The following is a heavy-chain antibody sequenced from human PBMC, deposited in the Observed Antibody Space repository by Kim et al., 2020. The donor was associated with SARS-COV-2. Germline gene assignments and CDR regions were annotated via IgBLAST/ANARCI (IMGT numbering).Heavy chain of an antibody. CDR2: IWYDGSNK. V-gene: IGHV3-33*01. CDR1: GFTFSSYG. CDR3: ARGPYSSSPDY. J-gene: IGHJ4*02. D-gene: IGHD6-13*01. Sequence: GGSLRLSCAASGFTFSSYGMHWVRQAPGKGLEWVAVIWYDGSNKYYADSVKGRFTISRDNSKNTLYLQMNSLRAEDTAVYYCARGPYSSSPDYWGQGTLVTVSS.